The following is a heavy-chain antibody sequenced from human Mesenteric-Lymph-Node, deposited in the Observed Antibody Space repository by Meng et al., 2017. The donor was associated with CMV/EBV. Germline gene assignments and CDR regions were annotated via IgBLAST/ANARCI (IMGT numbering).Heavy chain of an antibody. CDR1: GGSFSSGSYY. J-gene: IGHJ6*02. CDR3: ARDKSYNWNDGVGYYGMDV. CDR2: IYYSGST. D-gene: IGHD1-20*01. Sequence: SETLSLTCTVSGGSFSSGSYYWSWIRQPPGKGLEWIGYIYYSGSTNYNPSLKSRVTISVDTSKNQFSLKLSSVTAADTAVYFCARDKSYNWNDGVGYYGMDVWGQGTTVTVSS. V-gene: IGHV4-61*01.